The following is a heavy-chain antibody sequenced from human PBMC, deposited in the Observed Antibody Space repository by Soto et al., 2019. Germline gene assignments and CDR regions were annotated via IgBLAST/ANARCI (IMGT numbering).Heavy chain of an antibody. CDR1: GYTFTSYG. D-gene: IGHD6-13*01. Sequence: QVPLVQSGAEVKKPGASVKVSCKASGYTFTSYGISWVRQAPGQGLEWMGWISAYNGNKNYAQKQQGRVTMTTDTSTRTAYMELRILRSDDKAVYYCARAAAGSGGWYFDYWGQGTLVTVSS. V-gene: IGHV1-18*01. CDR2: ISAYNGNK. CDR3: ARAAAGSGGWYFDY. J-gene: IGHJ4*02.